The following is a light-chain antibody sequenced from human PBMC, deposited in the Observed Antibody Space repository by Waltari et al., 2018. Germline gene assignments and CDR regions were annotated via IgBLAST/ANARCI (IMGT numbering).Light chain of an antibody. J-gene: IGKJ4*01. CDR2: GAS. CDR3: QQYDTTPLT. CDR1: QSLLFSSNNKNY. Sequence: DIVMTQSPDSLAVSLGDRATINCTSSQSLLFSSNNKNYLAWYQQKPGQPPKLLIYGASIRESGVPDRFSGSGSGTDFTLTISSLQAEDVAVYYCQQYDTTPLTFGGGTKVEIK. V-gene: IGKV4-1*01.